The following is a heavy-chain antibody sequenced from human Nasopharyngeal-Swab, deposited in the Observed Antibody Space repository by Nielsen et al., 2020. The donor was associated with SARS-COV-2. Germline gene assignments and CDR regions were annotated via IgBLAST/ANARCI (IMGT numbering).Heavy chain of an antibody. CDR3: FTGHYMGV. Sequence: VRPAPGEGVEGVAKIKEDGSDKFYEDSVEGRFTISRDNGKNSLYLQMNSLRGDDSAVYYCFTGHYMGVWGKGTTVTVSS. CDR2: IKEDGSDK. J-gene: IGHJ6*03. D-gene: IGHD2-8*02. V-gene: IGHV3-7*01.